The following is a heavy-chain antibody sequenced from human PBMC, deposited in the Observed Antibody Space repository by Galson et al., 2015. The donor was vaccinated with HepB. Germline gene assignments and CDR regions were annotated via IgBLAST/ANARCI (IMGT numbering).Heavy chain of an antibody. V-gene: IGHV1-69*13. CDR1: GGTFSSYA. Sequence: SVKVSCKASGGTFSSYAISWVRQAPGQGLEWMGGIIPIFGTANYAQKFQGRVTITADESTSTAYMELSSLRSEDTAVYYCALGKAGWYYFDYWGQGTLVTVSS. D-gene: IGHD2-15*01. CDR3: ALGKAGWYYFDY. CDR2: IIPIFGTA. J-gene: IGHJ4*02.